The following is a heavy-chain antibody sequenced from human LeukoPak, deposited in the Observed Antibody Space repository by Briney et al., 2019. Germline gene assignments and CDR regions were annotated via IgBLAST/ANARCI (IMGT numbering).Heavy chain of an antibody. CDR3: ARGEYYDSSGYYCARVWFDY. D-gene: IGHD3-22*01. CDR2: INPSGGST. Sequence: GASVKVSCKASGYTFTSYYMHWVRQAPGQGLEWMGIINPSGGSTSYAQKFQGRVTMTRDTSTSTVYMELSSLRSEDTAVYYCARGEYYDSSGYYCARVWFDYWGQGTLVTVSS. J-gene: IGHJ4*02. V-gene: IGHV1-46*03. CDR1: GYTFTSYY.